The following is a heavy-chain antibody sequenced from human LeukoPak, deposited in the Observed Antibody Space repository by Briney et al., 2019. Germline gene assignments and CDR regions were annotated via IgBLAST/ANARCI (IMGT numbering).Heavy chain of an antibody. CDR1: GYTFIDYG. J-gene: IGHJ4*02. V-gene: IGHV1-18*01. D-gene: IGHD3-22*01. CDR3: ARDCDRSGYYCY. Sequence: ASVKVSFKASGYTFIDYGISWVRQAPGQGLEWMGWISIYNGNTSYAQKLQGRVAMTTDTSTSTAYMELRSLRSDDTAVYYCARDCDRSGYYCYWGQGTLVTVSS. CDR2: ISIYNGNT.